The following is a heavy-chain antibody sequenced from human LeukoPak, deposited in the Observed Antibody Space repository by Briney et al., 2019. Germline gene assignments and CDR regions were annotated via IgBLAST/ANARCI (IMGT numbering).Heavy chain of an antibody. J-gene: IGHJ4*02. CDR3: ARRDCSRTSCSFVD. Sequence: GESLKISCKGSGYSFTNYWIGWVRQMPGKGLEWMGIIYPADSDTRYSPSLQGQLTISADKSISTAYLQWSSLKASDTAMYYCARRDCSRTSCSFVDWGQGTLVTVSS. CDR1: GYSFTNYW. CDR2: IYPADSDT. D-gene: IGHD2-2*01. V-gene: IGHV5-51*01.